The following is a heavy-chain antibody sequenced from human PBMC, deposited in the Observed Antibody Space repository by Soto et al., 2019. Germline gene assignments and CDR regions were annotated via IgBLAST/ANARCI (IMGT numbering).Heavy chain of an antibody. CDR1: GGSISSYF. Sequence: QVQLQESGPGLVKPSETLSLTCTVSGGSISSYFWSWIRQPPGKGLEWIGYIYYTGSTNDNPSLKSRVTISVATSKNQCSLQLRSVTAADTAVYYCAHVNWYFDLWGRGTLVTVSS. D-gene: IGHD3-16*01. V-gene: IGHV4-59*01. CDR3: AHVNWYFDL. J-gene: IGHJ2*01. CDR2: IYYTGST.